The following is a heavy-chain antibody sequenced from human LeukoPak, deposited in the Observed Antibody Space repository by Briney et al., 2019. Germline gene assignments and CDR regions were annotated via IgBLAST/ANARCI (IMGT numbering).Heavy chain of an antibody. D-gene: IGHD2-21*02. CDR3: ARSIVVVTAIGYYYYGMDV. CDR2: IYYSGST. CDR1: GGSISSYY. J-gene: IGHJ6*02. Sequence: SETLSLTCTVSGGSISSYYWSWIRQPPGKGLEGIGYIYYSGSTNYNPSLKSRVTISVDTSKNQFSLKLSSVTAADTAVYYCARSIVVVTAIGYYYYGMDVWGQGTTVTVSS. V-gene: IGHV4-59*08.